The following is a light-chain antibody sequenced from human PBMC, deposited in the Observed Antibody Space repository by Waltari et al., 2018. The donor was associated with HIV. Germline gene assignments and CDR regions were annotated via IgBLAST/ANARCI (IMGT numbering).Light chain of an antibody. V-gene: IGKV1-39*01. CDR1: QSISNY. CDR2: AAS. CDR3: QQSYSMRT. J-gene: IGKJ1*01. Sequence: DIQMTQSPSSLSASVGDRVTITFRASQSISNYLNWYQLKPGKAPKLLIYAASSLQSGVPSRFSGSGSGTDFTLIISGLQPEDSATYYCQQSYSMRTFGQGTRVEIK.